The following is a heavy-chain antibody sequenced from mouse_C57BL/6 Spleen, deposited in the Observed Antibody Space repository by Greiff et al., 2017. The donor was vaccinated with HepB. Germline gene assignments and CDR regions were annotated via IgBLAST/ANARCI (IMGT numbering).Heavy chain of an antibody. V-gene: IGHV1-72*01. Sequence: QVQLKESGAELVKPGASVKLSCKASGYTFTSYWMHWVKQRPGRGLEWIGRIDPNSGGTKYNEKFKSKATLTVDKPSSTAYMQLSSLTSEDSAVYYCVGDYDYDDPFAYWGQGTLVTVSA. CDR1: GYTFTSYW. D-gene: IGHD2-4*01. CDR3: VGDYDYDDPFAY. J-gene: IGHJ3*01. CDR2: IDPNSGGT.